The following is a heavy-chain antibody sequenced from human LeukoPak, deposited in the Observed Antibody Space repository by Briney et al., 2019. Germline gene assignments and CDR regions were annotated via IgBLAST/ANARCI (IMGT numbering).Heavy chain of an antibody. Sequence: GGSLRLSCAASGFTFSSYWMSWVRQAPEKGLEWVANIKQDGSEKYYVDSVKGRFTISRDNAKNSLYLQMNSLRAEDTAVYYCARYDYVWGSYRPPQTPDYWGQGTLVTVSS. D-gene: IGHD3-16*02. CDR3: ARYDYVWGSYRPPQTPDY. J-gene: IGHJ4*02. CDR1: GFTFSSYW. V-gene: IGHV3-7*01. CDR2: IKQDGSEK.